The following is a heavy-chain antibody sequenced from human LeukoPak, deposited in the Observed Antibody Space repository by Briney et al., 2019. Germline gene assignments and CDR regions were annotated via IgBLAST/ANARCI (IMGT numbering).Heavy chain of an antibody. CDR3: AKDGTYLRYSYGYYFDY. Sequence: AGGSLRLSCAASGFTFSTYGMHWVRQAPGKGLEWVTLISYDGSNKYYADSVKGRFTISRDNSKNTLYLQMNSLRPEDTAVYYCAKDGTYLRYSYGYYFDYWGQGTLVTVSS. J-gene: IGHJ4*02. D-gene: IGHD5-18*01. V-gene: IGHV3-30*18. CDR2: ISYDGSNK. CDR1: GFTFSTYG.